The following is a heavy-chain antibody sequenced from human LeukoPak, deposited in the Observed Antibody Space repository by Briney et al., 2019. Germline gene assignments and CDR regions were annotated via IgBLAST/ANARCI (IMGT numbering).Heavy chain of an antibody. J-gene: IGHJ4*02. CDR3: VRRRKDSSDSVDRDFDR. Sequence: PGGSQRLSCAASGFIFRDYWMHWVRQAPGKGLVGVSRMNSDGSMINYADSVEGRFTISRDNAKNALYLQLNSLRVEDTAIYYCVRRRKDSSDSVDRDFDRWGQGILVTVSS. D-gene: IGHD3-22*01. CDR1: GFIFRDYW. CDR2: MNSDGSMI. V-gene: IGHV3-74*01.